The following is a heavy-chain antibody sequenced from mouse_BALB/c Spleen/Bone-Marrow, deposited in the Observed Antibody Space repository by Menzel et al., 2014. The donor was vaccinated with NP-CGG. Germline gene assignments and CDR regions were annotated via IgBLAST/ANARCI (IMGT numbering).Heavy chain of an antibody. J-gene: IGHJ2*01. CDR2: IDPANGNT. CDR3: ARYQLGTYFDY. V-gene: IGHV14-3*02. Sequence: VQLKESGAELVKPGASVKLSCTASGFNIKDTYMHWVKQRPERGLEWIGRIDPANGNTKYDPKFQGKATITADTSSNTAYLQLSSLTSEDTAVYYCARYQLGTYFDYWGQGTTLTVSS. CDR1: GFNIKDTY. D-gene: IGHD3-3*01.